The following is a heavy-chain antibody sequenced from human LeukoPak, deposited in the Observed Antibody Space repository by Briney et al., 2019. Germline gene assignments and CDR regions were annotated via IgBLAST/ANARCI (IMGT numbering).Heavy chain of an antibody. D-gene: IGHD3-3*01. CDR2: IYHSGST. CDR3: ARDSMDFWSGYYPFDY. V-gene: IGHV4-38-2*02. Sequence: PSETLSLTCTVSGYSISSGYYWGGIRQPPGKGLEWIGSIYHSGSTYYNPSLKSRVTISVDTSKDQFSLKLSSVTAADTAVYYCARDSMDFWSGYYPFDYWGQGTLVTVSS. J-gene: IGHJ4*02. CDR1: GYSISSGYY.